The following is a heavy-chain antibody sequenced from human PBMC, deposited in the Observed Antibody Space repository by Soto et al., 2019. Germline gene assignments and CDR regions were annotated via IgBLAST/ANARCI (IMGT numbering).Heavy chain of an antibody. Sequence: QVQLVQSGGEVKKPGSSVKVSCKASGGSFSGQAVSWVRQAPGQGLEWMGGIIPIFRTTNYARKFQGRLTITADESTSTASMELTSLRSEDTAIYYCANAPNWGQGTLVTVSS. CDR2: IIPIFRTT. J-gene: IGHJ4*02. CDR1: GGSFSGQA. V-gene: IGHV1-69*01. CDR3: ANAPN.